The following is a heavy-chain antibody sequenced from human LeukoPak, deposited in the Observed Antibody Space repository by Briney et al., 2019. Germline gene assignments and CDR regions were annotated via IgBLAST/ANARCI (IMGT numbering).Heavy chain of an antibody. CDR2: IQRDGTND. Sequence: GGSLALSCVASGFSFSDFAMHWVRQAPGKGLEWVAFIQRDGTNDYYADSVKGRFAISRDNSKNTLYLQMNSLRAEDTAVYYCARHSSGRNYFDPFDYWGQGTLVTVSS. CDR3: ARHSSGRNYFDPFDY. D-gene: IGHD1-26*01. CDR1: GFSFSDFA. J-gene: IGHJ4*02. V-gene: IGHV3-30*02.